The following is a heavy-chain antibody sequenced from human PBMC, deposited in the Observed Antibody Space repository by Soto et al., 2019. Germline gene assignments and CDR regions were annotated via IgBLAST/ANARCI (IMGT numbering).Heavy chain of an antibody. V-gene: IGHV3-11*01. CDR1: GYTFSDYY. J-gene: IGHJ4*02. CDR3: ARHYDMWSGYLSPVDY. D-gene: IGHD3-3*01. CDR2: IDTSGTKI. Sequence: QVQLVESGGDLVKPGGSLRLSCAASGYTFSDYYMSWIRQAPGKGLEWISYIDTSGTKIYYADSVKGRFTITRDNAKNSLNQERNRLRDEDTALYYCARHYDMWSGYLSPVDYWGQGPLVTVSS.